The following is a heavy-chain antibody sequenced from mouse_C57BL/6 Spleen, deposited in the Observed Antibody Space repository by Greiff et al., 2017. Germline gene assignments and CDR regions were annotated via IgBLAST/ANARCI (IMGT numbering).Heavy chain of an antibody. Sequence: EVQLVESGGGLVQPGGSLKLSCAASGFTFSDYYMYWVRQTPEKRLEWVAYISNGGGSTYYPDTVKGRFTISRDNAKNTLYLQMSRLKSEDTAMYYCARGITTDDYAMDYWGQGTSVTVSS. CDR3: ARGITTDDYAMDY. J-gene: IGHJ4*01. V-gene: IGHV5-12*01. CDR2: ISNGGGST. D-gene: IGHD1-1*01. CDR1: GFTFSDYY.